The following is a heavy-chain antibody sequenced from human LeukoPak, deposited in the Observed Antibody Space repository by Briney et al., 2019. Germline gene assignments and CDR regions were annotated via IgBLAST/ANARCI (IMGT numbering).Heavy chain of an antibody. Sequence: GASVKVSCKASGYTFTTYDINWVRQATGQGLEWMGWMNPNSGNTGYSQKFKGRVTMTRDTSISTAYMELSSLRSEDTAVYYCARDGTYSSGWYRLRWYFDLWGRGTLVTVSS. D-gene: IGHD6-19*01. V-gene: IGHV1-8*01. CDR2: MNPNSGNT. J-gene: IGHJ2*01. CDR3: ARDGTYSSGWYRLRWYFDL. CDR1: GYTFTTYD.